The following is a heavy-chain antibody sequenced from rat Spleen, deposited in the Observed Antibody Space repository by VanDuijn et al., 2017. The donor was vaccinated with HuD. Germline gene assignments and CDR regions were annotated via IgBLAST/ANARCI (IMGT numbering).Heavy chain of an antibody. CDR2: ISYDGGSS. Sequence: EVQLVESGGGLVQPGRSLKLSCVVSGFTFSNFAMAWVRQTPTKGLEWVASISYDGGSSYYRDSVKGRFTLSRDNAKSSLYLQMDSLRSEDTATYYCTTPYYSGDFDYWGQGASVTVSS. J-gene: IGHJ4*01. D-gene: IGHD1-1*01. CDR1: GFTFSNFA. V-gene: IGHV5-20*01. CDR3: TTPYYSGDFDY.